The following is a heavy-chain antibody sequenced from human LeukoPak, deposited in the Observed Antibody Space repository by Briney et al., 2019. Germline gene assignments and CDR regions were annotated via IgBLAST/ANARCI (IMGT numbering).Heavy chain of an antibody. CDR2: VSAYNGDT. V-gene: IGHV1-18*01. CDR1: GYTFTNYG. J-gene: IGHJ4*02. D-gene: IGHD3-16*01. CDR3: ARDNPYYYLY. Sequence: ASVKISCKASGYTFTNYGISWLRPAPGQGLEWMGWVSAYNGDTKYLQSLQGRVTMTTDTSTSTAYMELRSLRSDDTAVYFCARDNPYYYLYWGQGTLVTVSS.